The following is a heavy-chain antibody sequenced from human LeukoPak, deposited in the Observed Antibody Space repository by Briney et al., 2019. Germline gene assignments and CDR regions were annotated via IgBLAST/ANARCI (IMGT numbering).Heavy chain of an antibody. CDR2: INPNSGGT. J-gene: IGHJ4*02. D-gene: IGHD5-18*01. CDR1: GYTFTGYY. V-gene: IGHV1-2*02. CDR3: AREGYSYGYGFDY. Sequence: ASVKVSCKASGYTFTGYYMHWVRQAPGQGLEWMGWINPNSGGTNYAQKLQGRVTMTTDTSTSTAYMELRSLRSDDTAVYYCAREGYSYGYGFDYWGQGTLVTVSS.